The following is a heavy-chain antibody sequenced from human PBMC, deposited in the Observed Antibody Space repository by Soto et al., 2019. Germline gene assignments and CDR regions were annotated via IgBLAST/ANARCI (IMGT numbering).Heavy chain of an antibody. CDR3: ARGLQYYYGSDNYYYYGMDV. CDR2: IYYSGST. CDR1: GGSISSGGYY. V-gene: IGHV4-61*08. J-gene: IGHJ6*02. D-gene: IGHD3-10*01. Sequence: SETLSLTCTVSGGSISSGGYYWSWIRQPPGKGLEWIGYIYYSGSTNYNPSLKSRVTISVDTSKNQFSLKLSSVTAADTAVYYCARGLQYYYGSDNYYYYGMDVWGQGTTVTVSS.